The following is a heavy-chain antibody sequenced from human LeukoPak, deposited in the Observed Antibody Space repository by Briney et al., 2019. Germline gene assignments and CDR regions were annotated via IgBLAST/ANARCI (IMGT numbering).Heavy chain of an antibody. V-gene: IGHV3-66*01. CDR3: ARDSYYYYMDV. Sequence: GGSLRLSCAASGFTVSSNYMSWVRRAPGKGLEWVSVIYSGGSTYYADSVKGRFTISRDNSKNTLYLQMNSLRAEDTAVYYCARDSYYYYMDVWGKGTTVTISS. J-gene: IGHJ6*03. CDR2: IYSGGST. CDR1: GFTVSSNY.